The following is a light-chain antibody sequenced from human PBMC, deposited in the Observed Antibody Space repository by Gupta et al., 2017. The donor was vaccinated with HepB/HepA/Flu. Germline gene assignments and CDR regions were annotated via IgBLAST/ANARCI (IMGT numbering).Light chain of an antibody. Sequence: QSALTQPPSASGSPGPSVTISCTGTSSDVGGYNYVSWYQQHPGKAPKLMIYEVSKRPSGVPDRVSGSKSGNTASLTVSGLQAEDEADYYCSSYAGSNNLIFGGGTKLTVL. CDR3: SSYAGSNNLI. J-gene: IGLJ2*01. CDR2: EVS. CDR1: SSDVGGYNY. V-gene: IGLV2-8*01.